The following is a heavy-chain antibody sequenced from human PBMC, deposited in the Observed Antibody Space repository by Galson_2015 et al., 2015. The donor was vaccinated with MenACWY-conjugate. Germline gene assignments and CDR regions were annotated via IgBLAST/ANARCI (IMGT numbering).Heavy chain of an antibody. D-gene: IGHD2/OR15-2a*01. CDR3: VRILAGC. J-gene: IGHJ4*02. CDR1: GFTFNSYA. Sequence: SLRLSCAASGFTFNSYAMNWVRQAPGKGLEWVSSITDNGGRTYYADSVKGRFTISRDNSRNTLYLQMNNLRAEDTAVYFCVRILAGCWGQGTLVTVSS. V-gene: IGHV3-23*01. CDR2: ITDNGGRT.